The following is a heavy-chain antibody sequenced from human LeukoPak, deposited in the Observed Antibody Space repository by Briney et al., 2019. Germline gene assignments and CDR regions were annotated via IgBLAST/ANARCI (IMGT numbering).Heavy chain of an antibody. J-gene: IGHJ6*03. D-gene: IGHD4-17*01. CDR3: ARHLQITVTRGYTCHPMDV. Sequence: PSETLSLTCSVSGASVTPYYWSWIRQPPGEGLEWIAYISPSGSTKYNPSLEGRLTISLDTAKNHFSLQLNSVTAADAAVYYCARHLQITVTRGYTCHPMDVWGKGTTVSVSS. CDR1: GASVTPYY. V-gene: IGHV4-4*08. CDR2: ISPSGST.